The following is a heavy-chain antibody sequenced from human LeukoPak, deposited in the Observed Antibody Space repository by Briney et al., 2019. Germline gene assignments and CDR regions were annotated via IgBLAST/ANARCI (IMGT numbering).Heavy chain of an antibody. CDR3: TRAVAGHPD. CDR2: INHSGYT. Sequence: SETLSLTCAVSGVPFSNYYWSWVRQSPRQGLEWIGEINHSGYTNYNPSLKSRATMSIDTSKNQFSLKPTSVTAADTGVYYCTRAVAGHPDWGQGTLVTVSS. V-gene: IGHV4-34*01. J-gene: IGHJ4*02. D-gene: IGHD6-19*01. CDR1: GVPFSNYY.